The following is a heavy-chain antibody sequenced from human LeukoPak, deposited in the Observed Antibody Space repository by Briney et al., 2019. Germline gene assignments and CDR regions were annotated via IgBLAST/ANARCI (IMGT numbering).Heavy chain of an antibody. CDR1: GGTFSSYA. CDR3: ARWVVGATYATSGAFDI. Sequence: ASVKVSCKASGGTFSSYAISWVRQAPGQGLEWMGGIIPIFGTANYAQKFQGRVTITTDESTSTAYMELSSLRSEDTAVYYCARWVVGATYATSGAFDIWGQGTMVTVSS. D-gene: IGHD1-26*01. V-gene: IGHV1-69*05. J-gene: IGHJ3*02. CDR2: IIPIFGTA.